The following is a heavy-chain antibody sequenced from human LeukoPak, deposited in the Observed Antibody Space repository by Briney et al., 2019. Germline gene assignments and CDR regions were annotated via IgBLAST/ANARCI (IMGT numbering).Heavy chain of an antibody. J-gene: IGHJ4*02. CDR1: GFTFTTYS. V-gene: IGHV5-51*01. D-gene: IGHD1-26*01. CDR3: ARHSIRGYSGNLHFDY. Sequence: GESLKISCKGSGFTFTTYSFAWVRQMPGKGLEWMGVIYAGDSDTRYRPSFQGQVSISADKSISTAYLQWSSLKASDTAMYYCARHSIRGYSGNLHFDYWGQGTLVTVSS. CDR2: IYAGDSDT.